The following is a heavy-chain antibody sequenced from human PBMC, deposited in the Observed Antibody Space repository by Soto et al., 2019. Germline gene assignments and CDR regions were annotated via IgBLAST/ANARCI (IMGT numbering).Heavy chain of an antibody. CDR1: GGSFSGGIYY. J-gene: IGHJ5*02. V-gene: IGHV4-61*01. D-gene: IGHD3-10*01. CDR3: ARAYYYGSGSYYKLNWFDP. CDR2: IYYSGST. Sequence: PSETLSLTCTVSGGSFSGGIYYWIWIRQPPGKGLEWIGYIYYSGSTNYNPSLKSRVTISVDTSKNQFSLKLSSVTAADTAVYYCARAYYYGSGSYYKLNWFDPWGQGTLVTVSS.